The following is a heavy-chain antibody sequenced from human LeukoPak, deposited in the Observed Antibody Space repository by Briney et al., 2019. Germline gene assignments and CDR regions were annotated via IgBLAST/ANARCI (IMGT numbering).Heavy chain of an antibody. Sequence: GGSLRLSCAASGFTFSTSGMHWVRQAPGKGLEWVSYISSSGSTIYYADSVKGRFTISRDNAKNSLYLQMNSLRAEDTAVYYCARDSSSSDFDYWGQGTLVTVSS. V-gene: IGHV3-48*03. CDR3: ARDSSSSDFDY. CDR2: ISSSGSTI. J-gene: IGHJ4*02. D-gene: IGHD6-13*01. CDR1: GFTFSTSG.